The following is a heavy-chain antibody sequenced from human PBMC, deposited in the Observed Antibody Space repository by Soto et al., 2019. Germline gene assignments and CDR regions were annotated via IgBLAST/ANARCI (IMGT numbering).Heavy chain of an antibody. Sequence: SETLSLTCTVSGGSISSGGYYWSWIRQHPGKGLEWIGYIYYSGSTYYNPSLKSRVTISVDTSKNQFSLKLSSVTAADTAVYYCARGLYGDYATVDYWGQGTLVTVSS. CDR3: ARGLYGDYATVDY. J-gene: IGHJ4*02. V-gene: IGHV4-31*03. CDR2: IYYSGST. D-gene: IGHD4-17*01. CDR1: GGSISSGGYY.